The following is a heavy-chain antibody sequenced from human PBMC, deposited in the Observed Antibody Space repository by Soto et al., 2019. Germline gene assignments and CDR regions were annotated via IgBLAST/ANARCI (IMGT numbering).Heavy chain of an antibody. J-gene: IGHJ6*02. D-gene: IGHD3-3*01. CDR2: INPNSGGT. Sequence: GASVKVSCKASGYTFTSYYMHWVRQAPGQGLEWMGWINPNSGGTNYAQKFQGWVTMTRDTSISTAYMELSRLRSDDTAVYYCARVSDFWSGNAVGGMDVWGQGTTVTVSS. CDR1: GYTFTSYY. CDR3: ARVSDFWSGNAVGGMDV. V-gene: IGHV1-2*04.